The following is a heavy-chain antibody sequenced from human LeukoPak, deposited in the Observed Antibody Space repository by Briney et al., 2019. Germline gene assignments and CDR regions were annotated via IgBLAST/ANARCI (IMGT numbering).Heavy chain of an antibody. CDR2: IKEDGSEK. J-gene: IGHJ4*02. V-gene: IGHV3-7*01. Sequence: GGSLRLSCATSGFTFSKHWMSWIRQAPGKGLEWVAKIKEDGSEKKYVESVKGRFTISRDNAENAVHLEMNSLRAEETAVYYCTRMYLYESSGYRPSDYWGQGTLVTVSS. D-gene: IGHD3-22*01. CDR1: GFTFSKHW. CDR3: TRMYLYESSGYRPSDY.